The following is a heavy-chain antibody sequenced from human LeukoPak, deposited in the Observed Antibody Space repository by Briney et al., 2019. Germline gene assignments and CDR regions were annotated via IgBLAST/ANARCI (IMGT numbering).Heavy chain of an antibody. J-gene: IGHJ5*02. CDR3: ARAPIVGATTVGNWFDP. Sequence: GASVKVSCKASGYTFTGYYMHWVRQAPGQGLEWKGWINPNSGGTNYAQRFQGRVTMTRDTSISTAYMELSRLRSDDTAVYYCARAPIVGATTVGNWFDPWGQGTLVTVSS. V-gene: IGHV1-2*02. CDR1: GYTFTGYY. D-gene: IGHD1-26*01. CDR2: INPNSGGT.